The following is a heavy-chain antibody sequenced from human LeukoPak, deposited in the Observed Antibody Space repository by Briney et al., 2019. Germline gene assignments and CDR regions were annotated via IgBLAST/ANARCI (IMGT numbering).Heavy chain of an antibody. CDR2: ITGSSGST. J-gene: IGHJ3*02. V-gene: IGHV3-23*01. Sequence: SGGSLRLSCAASGFIFSSYAMSWVRQAPGEGLEWVSTITGSSGSTYCADSAKGRFTISRDNAKNTAYLQMNSLRAEDTAVYYCARVQGHPPNGLDIWGQGTMVTVSS. D-gene: IGHD2-8*01. CDR3: ARVQGHPPNGLDI. CDR1: GFIFSSYA.